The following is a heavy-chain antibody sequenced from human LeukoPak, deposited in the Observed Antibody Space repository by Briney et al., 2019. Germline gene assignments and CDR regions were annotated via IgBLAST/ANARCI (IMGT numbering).Heavy chain of an antibody. D-gene: IGHD6-19*01. CDR1: GGSFSGYY. CDR2: INHSGST. CDR3: ASVEIAVAGTRGSDY. Sequence: SETLSLTCAVYGGSFSGYYWSWIRQPPGKGLEWIGEINHSGSTNYNPSLKSRVTISVDTSKNQFSLKLSSVTAADTAVYYCASVEIAVAGTRGSDYWGQGTLVTVSS. V-gene: IGHV4-34*01. J-gene: IGHJ4*02.